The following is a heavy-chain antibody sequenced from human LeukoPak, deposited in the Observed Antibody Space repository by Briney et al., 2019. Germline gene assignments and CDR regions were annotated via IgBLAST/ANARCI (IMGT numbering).Heavy chain of an antibody. Sequence: PGGSLRLSCAASGFTFNRYNMNWIRQAPGKGLEWVSYISSSGSTIYYADSVKGRFTISRDNAKNSLYLQMNSLRAEDTAVYYCARVWYSGSYPVDYWGQGTLVTVSS. CDR3: ARVWYSGSYPVDY. J-gene: IGHJ4*02. V-gene: IGHV3-48*04. CDR1: GFTFNRYN. D-gene: IGHD1-26*01. CDR2: ISSSGSTI.